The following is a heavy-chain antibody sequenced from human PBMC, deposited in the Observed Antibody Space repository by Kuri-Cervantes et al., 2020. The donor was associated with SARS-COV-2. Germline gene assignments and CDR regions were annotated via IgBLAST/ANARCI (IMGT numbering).Heavy chain of an antibody. CDR1: GFTFSSYS. D-gene: IGHD6-19*01. J-gene: IGHJ4*02. Sequence: GESLKISCAASGFTFSSYSMNWVRQAPGKGLEWVSYISSSGTTIYYADSVQGRFIISRDNAESSVYLQMNSLRAEDTAVYYCARDLRLGNSLDYWGQGTLVTVSS. CDR2: ISSSGTTI. V-gene: IGHV3-48*04. CDR3: ARDLRLGNSLDY.